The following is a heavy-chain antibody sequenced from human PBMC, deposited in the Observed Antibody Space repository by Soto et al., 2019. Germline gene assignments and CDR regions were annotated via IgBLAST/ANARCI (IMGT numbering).Heavy chain of an antibody. J-gene: IGHJ6*02. CDR3: ARVAIIAARPGYYGMDV. D-gene: IGHD6-6*01. V-gene: IGHV1-69*13. Sequence: SVKVSCKASGGTFSSYAISWVRQAPGQGLEWMGGIIPIFGTTNYAQKFQGRVTITADESTSTAYMELSSLRSEDTAVYYCARVAIIAARPGYYGMDVWGQGTTVTVSS. CDR1: GGTFSSYA. CDR2: IIPIFGTT.